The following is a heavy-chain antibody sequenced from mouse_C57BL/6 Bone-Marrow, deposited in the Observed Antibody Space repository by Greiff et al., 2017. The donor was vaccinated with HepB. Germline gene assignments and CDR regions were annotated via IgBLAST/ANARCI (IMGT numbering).Heavy chain of an antibody. CDR3: AREDGSRGADLYYFDY. CDR1: GFTFTDYY. CDR2: VYPYNGGT. J-gene: IGHJ2*01. Sequence: VQLKQSGPVLVKPGPSVKISCKASGFTFTDYYMHWVKQSHGKSLEWIGLVYPYNGGTSYNQKFKGKATLTVDTSSSTAYMELTSLTSEDSAVYYCAREDGSRGADLYYFDYWGQGTTLTVSS. V-gene: IGHV1-36*01. D-gene: IGHD1-1*01.